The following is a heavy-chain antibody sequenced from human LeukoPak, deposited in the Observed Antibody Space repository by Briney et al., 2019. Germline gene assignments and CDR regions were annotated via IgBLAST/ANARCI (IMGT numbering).Heavy chain of an antibody. Sequence: GGSLRLSCAASGFTFSSYSMNWVRQAPGKGLEWVSYISSSSSTIYYADSVKGRFTISRDNAKNSLYLQMNSLRAEDTAVYYCASRLTIFGVVSNDYWGQGTQVTVSS. J-gene: IGHJ4*02. CDR1: GFTFSSYS. CDR2: ISSSSSTI. D-gene: IGHD3-3*01. V-gene: IGHV3-48*04. CDR3: ASRLTIFGVVSNDY.